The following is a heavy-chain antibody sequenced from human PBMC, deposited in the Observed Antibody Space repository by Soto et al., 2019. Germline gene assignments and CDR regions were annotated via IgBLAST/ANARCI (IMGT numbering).Heavy chain of an antibody. V-gene: IGHV3-30*04. CDR1: GFVFRDSP. D-gene: IGHD1-26*01. J-gene: IGHJ4*02. CDR2: ISHNGRSK. Sequence: PGGSLRLSCGGSGFVFRDSPINWVRQAPGKGLEWVAVISHNGRSKKFADSVQGRFSTHRDNFKDTVFLQMDSLRLEDTAVYYCARESTIGHFAHWGQGTPVTVSS. CDR3: ARESTIGHFAH.